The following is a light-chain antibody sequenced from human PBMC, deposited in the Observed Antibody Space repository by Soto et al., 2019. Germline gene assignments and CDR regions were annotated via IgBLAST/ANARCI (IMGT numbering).Light chain of an antibody. Sequence: HSALTQPASVSGSPGQSITLSCTGTSNDVGRYNYVSWYRQHPGKAPELLIYDVTDRPSGASYRFSGSKSGNTASLTISGLQAEDDADYYCTSHTSSSTVVFGLGTQLTVL. J-gene: IGLJ2*01. CDR3: TSHTSSSTVV. CDR1: SNDVGRYNY. CDR2: DVT. V-gene: IGLV2-14*01.